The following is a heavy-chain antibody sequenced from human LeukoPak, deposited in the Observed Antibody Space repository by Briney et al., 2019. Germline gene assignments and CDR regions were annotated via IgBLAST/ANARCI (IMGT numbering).Heavy chain of an antibody. CDR1: GYTFTGYY. CDR3: ARAPGGRPRTNYYYYMDV. J-gene: IGHJ6*03. CDR2: INPNSGGT. Sequence: GASVKVSCKASGYTFTGYYMHWVRQAPGQGLEWMGWINPNSGGTNYAQKFQGRVTMTRDTSISTAYMELSRLRSDDTAVYYCARAPGGRPRTNYYYYMDVWGKGTTVTVSS. D-gene: IGHD1-7*01. V-gene: IGHV1-2*02.